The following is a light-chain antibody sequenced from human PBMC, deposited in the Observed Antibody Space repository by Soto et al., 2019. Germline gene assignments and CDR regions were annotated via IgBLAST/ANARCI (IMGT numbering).Light chain of an antibody. CDR2: SNS. V-gene: IGLV1-44*01. Sequence: QAVVTQPPSASGTPGQRVTISCSGSSSNIGRNTVIWYQLLPGTAPKLLIYSNSQRPSGVPDRFSGSKSGTSGSLAISGLQSEDEAEYYCAAWDDSLNGHVVFGGGTQLTVL. J-gene: IGLJ2*01. CDR3: AAWDDSLNGHVV. CDR1: SSNIGRNT.